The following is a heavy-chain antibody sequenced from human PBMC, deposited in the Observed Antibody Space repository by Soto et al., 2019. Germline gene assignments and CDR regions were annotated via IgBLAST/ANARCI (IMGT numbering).Heavy chain of an antibody. J-gene: IGHJ6*02. CDR2: IIPLFGTP. Sequence: QVQLVQSGAEVEKPGSSVKVSCKASGGTFSRYTISWVRQAPGQGLEWMGGIIPLFGTPDYAPKFQGRVTITADESTSTAYMELSSLRSEDTDVYYWTRERSVGYCTTTSCPKPFYYFGMDVWGQGTTVTVSS. CDR1: GGTFSRYT. CDR3: TRERSVGYCTTTSCPKPFYYFGMDV. V-gene: IGHV1-69*01. D-gene: IGHD2-8*01.